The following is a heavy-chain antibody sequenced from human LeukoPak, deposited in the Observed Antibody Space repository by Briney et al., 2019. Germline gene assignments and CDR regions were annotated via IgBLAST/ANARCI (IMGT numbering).Heavy chain of an antibody. Sequence: GASLRLSCAASGFTFTNYAMSWVRQAPGKGLEWVSAISGAGDNTYYADSVKGRFTISRDSSKNTPYLQMNSLRAEDTAVYYCAKDAVAGAWGSRFDYWGQGTLVTVSS. V-gene: IGHV3-23*01. D-gene: IGHD6-19*01. CDR3: AKDAVAGAWGSRFDY. CDR1: GFTFTNYA. CDR2: ISGAGDNT. J-gene: IGHJ4*02.